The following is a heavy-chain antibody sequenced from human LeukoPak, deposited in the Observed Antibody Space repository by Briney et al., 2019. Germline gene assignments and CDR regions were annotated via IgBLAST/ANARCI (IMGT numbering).Heavy chain of an antibody. Sequence: SETLSLTCTVSGGSISSYYWSWIRQPPGKGLEWIGEINHSGSTNYNPSLKSRVTISVDTSKNQFSLKLSSVTAADTAVYYCARAERFGELFPFDYWGQGTLVTVSS. D-gene: IGHD3-10*01. CDR2: INHSGST. CDR3: ARAERFGELFPFDY. V-gene: IGHV4-34*01. J-gene: IGHJ4*02. CDR1: GGSISSYY.